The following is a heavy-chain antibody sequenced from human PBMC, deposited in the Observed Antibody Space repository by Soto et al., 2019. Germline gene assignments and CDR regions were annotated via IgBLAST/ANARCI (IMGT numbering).Heavy chain of an antibody. CDR2: ISWNSGSI. J-gene: IGHJ6*02. D-gene: IGHD5-12*01. V-gene: IGHV3-9*01. Sequence: EVQLVESGGGLVQPGRSLRLSCAASGFTFDDYAMHWVRQAPGKGLEWVSGISWNSGSIGYADSVKGRFTISRDNAKNFLYLPINSLRAEDASMYYCANDKGVAGYECVGDYYYGMGVCGQGTTGTVAS. CDR1: GFTFDDYA. CDR3: ANDKGVAGYECVGDYYYGMGV.